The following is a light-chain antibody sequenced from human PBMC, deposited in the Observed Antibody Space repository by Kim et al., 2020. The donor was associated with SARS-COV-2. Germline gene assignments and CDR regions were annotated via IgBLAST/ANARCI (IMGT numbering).Light chain of an antibody. V-gene: IGKV1-5*03. CDR2: KAS. CDR1: QSISNC. J-gene: IGKJ1*01. CDR3: QQYNSYSWT. Sequence: ASVGDRVTITCRASQSISNCLAWYQQKPGKAPKLLIYKASSLESGVPSRFSGSGSGTEFTLTISSLQPDDFATYYCQQYNSYSWTFGQGTKVDIK.